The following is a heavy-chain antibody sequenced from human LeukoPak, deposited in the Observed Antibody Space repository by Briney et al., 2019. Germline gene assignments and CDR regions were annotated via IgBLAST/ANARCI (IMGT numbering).Heavy chain of an antibody. D-gene: IGHD6-13*01. V-gene: IGHV3-23*01. CDR1: GFTFSSYA. Sequence: GGSLRLSCAASGFTFSSYAMSWVRQAPGKGLEWVSAISGSGGSTYYADSVKGRFTTSRDNSKNTLYLQMNSLRAEDTAVYYCAKAPLGSSSWFDYWGQGTLVTVSS. CDR3: AKAPLGSSSWFDY. J-gene: IGHJ4*02. CDR2: ISGSGGST.